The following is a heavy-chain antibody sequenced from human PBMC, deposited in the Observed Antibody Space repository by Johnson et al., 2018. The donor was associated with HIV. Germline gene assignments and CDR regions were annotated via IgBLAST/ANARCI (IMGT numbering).Heavy chain of an antibody. Sequence: QVQLVESGGGVVQPGRSLRLSCAASGFTFSSYGMHWVRQAPGKGLEWVAVISYDGSNKYYADSVKGRFTISRDNSKNTLYLQMNSLRAEDTAVYYCAKDRYGGSYPDAFDIWGQGTVVTVSS. CDR1: GFTFSSYG. CDR2: ISYDGSNK. CDR3: AKDRYGGSYPDAFDI. D-gene: IGHD1-26*01. V-gene: IGHV3-30*18. J-gene: IGHJ3*02.